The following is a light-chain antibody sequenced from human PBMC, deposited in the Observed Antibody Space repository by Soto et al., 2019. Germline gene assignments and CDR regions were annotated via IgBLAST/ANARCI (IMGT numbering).Light chain of an antibody. Sequence: DIQMTQSPSTLSASIGDRVIITCRASQNIGRYLAWYQQKPGEAPKFLIYAASSLERGVPSRFSGGRSETEFTITISGLQPDDFATYYCLHYNGFTRTFGQGTKV. CDR2: AAS. J-gene: IGKJ1*01. V-gene: IGKV1-5*03. CDR1: QNIGRY. CDR3: LHYNGFTRT.